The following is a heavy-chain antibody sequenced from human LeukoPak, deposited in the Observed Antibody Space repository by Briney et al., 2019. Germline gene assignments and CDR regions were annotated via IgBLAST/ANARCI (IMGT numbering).Heavy chain of an antibody. J-gene: IGHJ3*02. CDR2: ISGSGGST. Sequence: PGGSLRLSCAASGFTFSSYAMSWVRQAPGKGLEWVSAISGSGGSTYYADSVKGRFTISRDNSKNTLYLQMNSLRAEDTAVYYCAKPHLDSSGYYDGEAFDIWGQGTMVTVSS. CDR3: AKPHLDSSGYYDGEAFDI. V-gene: IGHV3-23*01. CDR1: GFTFSSYA. D-gene: IGHD3-22*01.